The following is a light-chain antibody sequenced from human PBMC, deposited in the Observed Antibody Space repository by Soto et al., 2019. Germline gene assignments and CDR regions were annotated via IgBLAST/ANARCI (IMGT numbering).Light chain of an antibody. V-gene: IGKV3-20*01. J-gene: IGKJ4*01. CDR2: GAS. CDR1: QSVSSSY. CDR3: QQYGSSPLT. Sequence: TQSPGILSLSPGERATLSCRASQSVSSSYLAWYQRKPGQAPRLLIYGASSRATGIPDRFSGSGSGTDFTLTISRLEPEDSAVYYCQQYGSSPLTFGGGTKVDIK.